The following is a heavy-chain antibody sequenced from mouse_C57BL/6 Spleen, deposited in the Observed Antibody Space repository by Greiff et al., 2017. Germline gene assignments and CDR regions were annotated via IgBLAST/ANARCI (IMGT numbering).Heavy chain of an antibody. CDR2: INPNNGGT. J-gene: IGHJ2*01. CDR1: GYTFTDYN. D-gene: IGHD2-5*01. V-gene: IGHV1-22*01. Sequence: VQLQQSGPELVKPGASVKMSCKASGYTFTDYNMHWVKQSHGKSLEWIGYINPNNGGTSYNQKFKGKATLTVNKSSSTAYMELRSLTSEDSAVYYCARGADYSNPYFDYWGQGTTLTVSS. CDR3: ARGADYSNPYFDY.